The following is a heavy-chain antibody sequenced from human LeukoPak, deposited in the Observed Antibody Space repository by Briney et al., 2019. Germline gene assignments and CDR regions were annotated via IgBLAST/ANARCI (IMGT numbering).Heavy chain of an antibody. CDR1: GYTFAGYS. CDR2: INANSGDT. V-gene: IGHV1-2*02. CDR3: ARDPARGVTKPLLTDPNYYYYYGMDV. Sequence: ASVKVSCKASGYTFAGYSVNWVRQAPGQGLEWMGGINANSGDTKYAQKFQGRVTLTRDTSINTAYMELRSLRSDDTAVYYCARDPARGVTKPLLTDPNYYYYYGMDVWGQGTTVTVSS. D-gene: IGHD3-10*01. J-gene: IGHJ6*02.